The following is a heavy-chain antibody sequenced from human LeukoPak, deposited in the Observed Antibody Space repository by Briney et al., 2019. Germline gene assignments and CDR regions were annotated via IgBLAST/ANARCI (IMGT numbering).Heavy chain of an antibody. CDR1: GYTFTGYY. CDR3: ARVRMDNILVGMDV. CDR2: INPNSGGT. D-gene: IGHD3-9*01. V-gene: IGHV1-2*04. J-gene: IGHJ6*02. Sequence: ASVKVSCKASGYTFTGYYMHWVRQAPGQGLEWMGWINPNSGGTNYAQKFQGWVTMTRDTSISTAYMELSRLRSDDTAVYYCARVRMDNILVGMDVWGQGTTVTVSS.